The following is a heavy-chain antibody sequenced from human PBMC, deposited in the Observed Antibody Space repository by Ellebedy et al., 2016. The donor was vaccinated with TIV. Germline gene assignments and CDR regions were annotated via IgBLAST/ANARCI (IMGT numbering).Heavy chain of an antibody. J-gene: IGHJ4*02. Sequence: GESLKISXKGSEYSFIHYWISWVRQMPGKGLEWMGRIDPSDPSGSYTTYSPSSQSHVTISVDKSITTAYLEWSSLKASDTAMYYCARHELGSNAAFDYWGQGTLVTVSS. CDR2: IDPSDPSGSYT. CDR1: EYSFIHYW. CDR3: ARHELGSNAAFDY. V-gene: IGHV5-10-1*01. D-gene: IGHD1-26*01.